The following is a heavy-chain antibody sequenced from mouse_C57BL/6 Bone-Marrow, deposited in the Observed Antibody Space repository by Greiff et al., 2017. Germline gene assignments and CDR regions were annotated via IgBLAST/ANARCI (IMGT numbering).Heavy chain of an antibody. CDR3: ARDYGSPWFAY. J-gene: IGHJ3*01. V-gene: IGHV1-4*01. Sequence: QVQLKESGAELARPGASVKMSCKASGYTFTSYTMHWVKQRPGQGLEWIGYINPSSGYTKYNQKFKDKATLTADKSSSTAYMQLSSLTSEDSAVYYCARDYGSPWFAYWGQGTLVTFSA. D-gene: IGHD1-1*01. CDR2: INPSSGYT. CDR1: GYTFTSYT.